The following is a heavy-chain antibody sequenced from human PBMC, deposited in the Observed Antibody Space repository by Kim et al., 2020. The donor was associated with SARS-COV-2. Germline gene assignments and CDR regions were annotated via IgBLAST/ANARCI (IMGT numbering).Heavy chain of an antibody. CDR3: TGRVVVVTAAMGGYYGMDV. Sequence: GGSLRLSCAASGFTVSSYYMSWVRQAPGKGLEWVSVIYSGGSTYYVDSVKGRFTITGHNSKNTLYLQMNSLRAEDTAVYYCTGRVVVVTAAMGGYYGMDVWGEGATVTVSS. V-gene: IGHV3-53*04. CDR2: IYSGGST. J-gene: IGHJ6*04. CDR1: GFTVSSYY. D-gene: IGHD2-2*01.